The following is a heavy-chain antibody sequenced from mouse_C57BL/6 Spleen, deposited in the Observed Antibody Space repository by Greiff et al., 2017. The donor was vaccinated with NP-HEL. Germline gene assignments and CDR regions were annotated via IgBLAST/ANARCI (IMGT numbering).Heavy chain of an antibody. CDR3: ARSDYDYGRRYFDV. CDR2: ILPGSGST. D-gene: IGHD2-4*01. Sequence: VQLQQSGAELMKPGASVKLSCKATGYTFTGYWIEWVKQRPGHGLEWIGEILPGSGSTNYNEKFKGKATFTADQSSKTAYLQLSRLTAEDSAIYYCARSDYDYGRRYFDVWGTGTTVTVSS. CDR1: GYTFTGYW. J-gene: IGHJ1*03. V-gene: IGHV1-9*01.